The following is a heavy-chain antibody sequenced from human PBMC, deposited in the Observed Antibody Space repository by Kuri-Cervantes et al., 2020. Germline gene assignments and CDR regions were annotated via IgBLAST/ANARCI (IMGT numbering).Heavy chain of an antibody. Sequence: GESLKISCAASGFTFSSYAMHWVRQAPGKGLEWVSAISGSGGSTYYADSVKGRFTISRDNSKNTLYLQMNSLRAEDTAVYYCAKDSEYCSGGSCYILVFFDYWGQGTLVTVSS. J-gene: IGHJ4*02. CDR1: GFTFSSYA. V-gene: IGHV3-23*01. CDR2: ISGSGGST. D-gene: IGHD2-15*01. CDR3: AKDSEYCSGGSCYILVFFDY.